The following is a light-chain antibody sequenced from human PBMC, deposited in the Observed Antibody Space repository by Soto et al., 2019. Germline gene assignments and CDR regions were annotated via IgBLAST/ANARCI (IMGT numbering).Light chain of an antibody. Sequence: EIVLTQSPATLSVSPGERVTLSCRASQSVDINLAWYQQKPGQAPRLLIYGASTRATDMSGTFSGRGSATEFTLNISNVRPEEFAVYYCPQYRSWPRTFGQGTKVDIK. CDR1: QSVDIN. V-gene: IGKV3-15*01. J-gene: IGKJ1*01. CDR3: PQYRSWPRT. CDR2: GAS.